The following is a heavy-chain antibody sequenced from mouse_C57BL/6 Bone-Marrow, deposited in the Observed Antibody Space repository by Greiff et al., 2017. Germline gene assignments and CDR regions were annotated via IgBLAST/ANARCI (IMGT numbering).Heavy chain of an antibody. D-gene: IGHD1-1*01. CDR1: GYTLTSYW. CDR2: IYPGSGST. Sequence: QVQLQQPGAELVKPGASVKMSCKASGYTLTSYWITWVKQRPGQGLEWIGDIYPGSGSTNYNEKFKSKATLTVDTSSSTAYMQLSSLTSEDSAVYYCARSHYYGSSYDAMDYWGQGTSVTVSS. CDR3: ARSHYYGSSYDAMDY. V-gene: IGHV1-55*01. J-gene: IGHJ4*01.